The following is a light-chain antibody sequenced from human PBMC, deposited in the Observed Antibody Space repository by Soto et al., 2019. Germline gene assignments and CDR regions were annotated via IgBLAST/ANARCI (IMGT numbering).Light chain of an antibody. Sequence: QSALTQPASVSASPGQSITISCTGSSSDVGNYDFVSWYQQHPGKAPKLLIYDVPSRPSGVSNRFSGSKSGNTASLTISGLQAEDEADYYCRSSTSSRTLVFGGGTKLTVL. V-gene: IGLV2-14*03. J-gene: IGLJ2*01. CDR3: RSSTSSRTLV. CDR2: DVP. CDR1: SSDVGNYDF.